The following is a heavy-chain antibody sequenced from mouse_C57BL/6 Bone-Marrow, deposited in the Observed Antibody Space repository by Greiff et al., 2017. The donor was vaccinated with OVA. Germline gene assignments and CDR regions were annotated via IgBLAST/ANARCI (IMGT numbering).Heavy chain of an antibody. Sequence: EVHLVESGPGLVKPSQSLSLTCSVTGYSITSGYYWNWIRQFPGNKLEWMGYISYDGSNNYNPSLKNRISITRDTSKNQFFLKLNSVTTEDTATYYCARGRGYDGYSWFAYWGQGTLVTVSA. CDR2: ISYDGSN. CDR1: GYSITSGYY. CDR3: ARGRGYDGYSWFAY. D-gene: IGHD2-3*01. V-gene: IGHV3-6*01. J-gene: IGHJ3*01.